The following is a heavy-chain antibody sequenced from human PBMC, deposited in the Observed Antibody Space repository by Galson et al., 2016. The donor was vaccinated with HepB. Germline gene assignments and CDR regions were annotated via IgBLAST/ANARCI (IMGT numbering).Heavy chain of an antibody. V-gene: IGHV3-33*01. J-gene: IGHJ4*02. D-gene: IGHD3-22*01. CDR3: ARGYYDSSGHYLDY. CDR2: IWYDGSNK. Sequence: SLRLSCAASGFTFSIYGMHWVRQAPGKGLEWVAVIWYDGSNKYYADSVKGRFTISRDNSKNTLYLQMNSLRAEDTAVYYCARGYYDSSGHYLDYWGQGTLVTVSS. CDR1: GFTFSIYG.